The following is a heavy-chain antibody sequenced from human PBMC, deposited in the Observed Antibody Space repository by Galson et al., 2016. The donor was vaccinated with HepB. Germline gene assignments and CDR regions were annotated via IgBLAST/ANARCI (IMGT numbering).Heavy chain of an antibody. CDR3: ARDHCGGKDDWKDAFDL. V-gene: IGHV3-64*01. Sequence: SLRLSCAASGFTFRTDSMHWVRQAPGKGLEQVAAIGGCGGAIVYASSVKGRITISRDNSKKTLFLQMGSLKPEDTAVYYCARDHCGGKDDWKDAFDLWGRGTMVTVSS. CDR2: IGGCGGAI. J-gene: IGHJ3*01. CDR1: GFTFRTDS. D-gene: IGHD4-23*01.